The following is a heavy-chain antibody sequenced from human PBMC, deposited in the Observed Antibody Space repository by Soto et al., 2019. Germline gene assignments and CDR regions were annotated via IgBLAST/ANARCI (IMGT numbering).Heavy chain of an antibody. Sequence: QVQLVQSGAEVKKPGASVKVSCKASGYTVTSYDINWVRQASGHGLEWMGWMNPNSGNTGYAQKFQGSITMTRNTSKSLVYMELSILRSADTAVYYCAGEKGRGKLDYWGQGTLVTVSS. CDR1: GYTVTSYD. D-gene: IGHD1-1*01. CDR3: AGEKGRGKLDY. V-gene: IGHV1-8*01. J-gene: IGHJ4*02. CDR2: MNPNSGNT.